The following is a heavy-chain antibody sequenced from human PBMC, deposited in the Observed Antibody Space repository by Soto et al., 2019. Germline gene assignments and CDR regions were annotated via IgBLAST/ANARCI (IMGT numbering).Heavy chain of an antibody. CDR3: ARSTYYYDSSGSFDY. V-gene: IGHV4-30-2*01. CDR1: GGSISSGGYS. D-gene: IGHD3-22*01. CDR2: IYHSGST. J-gene: IGHJ4*02. Sequence: PSETLSLTCAVSGGSISSGGYSWSWIRQPPGKGLEWIGYIYHSGSTYYNPSLKSRVTISVDRSKNQFSLKLGSVTAADTAVYYCARSTYYYDSSGSFDYWGQGTLVTVSS.